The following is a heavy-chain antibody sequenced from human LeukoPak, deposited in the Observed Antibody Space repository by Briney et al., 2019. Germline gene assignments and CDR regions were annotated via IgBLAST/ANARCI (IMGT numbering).Heavy chain of an antibody. D-gene: IGHD3-3*01. J-gene: IGHJ5*02. CDR2: ISYSGTT. V-gene: IGHV4-59*11. Sequence: SETLSLTCTVSHGSMIDHYWSWIRQPPGKGLEYLGYISYSGTTKYNPSLRSRITISLDKSKNQFSLQLDSVTAADTAIYYCVRGRDFCRKVFGFDPWGQGSLVTVSS. CDR3: VRGRDFCRKVFGFDP. CDR1: HGSMIDHY.